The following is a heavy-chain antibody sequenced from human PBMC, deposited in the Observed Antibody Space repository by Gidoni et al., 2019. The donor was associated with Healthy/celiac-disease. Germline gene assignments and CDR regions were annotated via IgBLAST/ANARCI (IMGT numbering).Heavy chain of an antibody. V-gene: IGHV4-31*02. D-gene: IGHD4-17*01. CDR2: ST. J-gene: IGHJ3*02. Sequence: STYYNPSLKSRVTISVDTSKNQFSLKLSSVTAADTAVYYCARVLGGEGAFDIWGQGTMVTVSS. CDR3: ARVLGGEGAFDI.